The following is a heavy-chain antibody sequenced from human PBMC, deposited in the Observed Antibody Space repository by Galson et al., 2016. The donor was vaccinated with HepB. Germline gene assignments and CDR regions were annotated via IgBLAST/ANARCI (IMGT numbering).Heavy chain of an antibody. Sequence: TLSLTCTVSGDSITSGSYYWSWIRQHPGKGLEWNGYIFHTGKTYYTPSLRGRLTISLDTSDNQFSLKLTSVTAADTAVYYCSRSPVAGYFEYWGQGTLVTVSS. CDR2: IFHTGKT. J-gene: IGHJ4*02. D-gene: IGHD6-19*01. CDR3: SRSPVAGYFEY. CDR1: GDSITSGSYY. V-gene: IGHV4-31*03.